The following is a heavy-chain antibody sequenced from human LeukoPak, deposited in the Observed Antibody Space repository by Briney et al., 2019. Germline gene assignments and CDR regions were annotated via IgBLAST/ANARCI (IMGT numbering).Heavy chain of an antibody. Sequence: GASVKVSCKASGYTFIGYYLHWVRQAPGQGLERMGWISAYNGNTNYAQKLQGRVTMTTDTSTSTAYMELRSLRSDDTAVYYCARDRALYCSSTSCYLAYWGQGTLVTVSS. J-gene: IGHJ4*02. D-gene: IGHD2-2*01. CDR2: ISAYNGNT. CDR1: GYTFIGYY. CDR3: ARDRALYCSSTSCYLAY. V-gene: IGHV1-18*04.